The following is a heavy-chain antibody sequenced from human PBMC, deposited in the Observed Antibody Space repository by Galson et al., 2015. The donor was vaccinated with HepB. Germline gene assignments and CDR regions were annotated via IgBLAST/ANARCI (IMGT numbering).Heavy chain of an antibody. CDR3: ARERGGGSTSFFDY. Sequence: SLRLSCAASGNTFSSHGMHWVRQAPGKGLEWVALIWYDGSKDYYEDSVKGRFTISRDNAKNSLYLQMNSLRAEDTAVYYCARERGGGSTSFFDYWGQGTLVTVSS. V-gene: IGHV3-33*04. CDR1: GNTFSSHG. CDR2: IWYDGSKD. D-gene: IGHD2-2*01. J-gene: IGHJ4*02.